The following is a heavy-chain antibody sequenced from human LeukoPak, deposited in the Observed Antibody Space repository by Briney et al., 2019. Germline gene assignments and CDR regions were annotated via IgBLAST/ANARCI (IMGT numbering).Heavy chain of an antibody. CDR1: GFTFSNCW. Sequence: PGGSLRLSCAASGFTFSNCWMTWVRQAPGKGLEWVGRIKSKTDGGTTDYAAPVKGRFTISRDDSKNTLYLQMNSLKTEDTAVYYCTTPYPGCSSTSCSFDYWGQGTLITASS. D-gene: IGHD2-2*01. CDR3: TTPYPGCSSTSCSFDY. V-gene: IGHV3-15*01. CDR2: IKSKTDGGTT. J-gene: IGHJ4*02.